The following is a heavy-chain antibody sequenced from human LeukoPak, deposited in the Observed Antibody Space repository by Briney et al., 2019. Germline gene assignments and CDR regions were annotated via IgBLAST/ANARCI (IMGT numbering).Heavy chain of an antibody. Sequence: GGSLRLSCAATGFTFSNYWMHCVRQAPGKGLVWVSRINSDGSSTNYADSVKGRFTFSRDNAKNTLSLQMNSLRAEDTAVYYCARTGSGGAFGAFDIWGQGTMVTVSS. J-gene: IGHJ3*02. CDR1: GFTFSNYW. D-gene: IGHD2-15*01. V-gene: IGHV3-74*01. CDR3: ARTGSGGAFGAFDI. CDR2: INSDGSST.